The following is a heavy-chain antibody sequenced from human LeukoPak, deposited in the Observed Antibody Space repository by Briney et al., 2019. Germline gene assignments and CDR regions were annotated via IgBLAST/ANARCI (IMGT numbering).Heavy chain of an antibody. Sequence: GGSLRLSCAASGFAFSGSAMHWVRQASGKGLEWVGRIRSKANSYATAYAASVKGRFTISRDDSKNTAYLQMNSLKTEDTAVYYCTSRGGSLSYYMDVWGKGTTVTVSS. CDR1: GFAFSGSA. CDR2: IRSKANSYAT. V-gene: IGHV3-73*01. D-gene: IGHD2-15*01. J-gene: IGHJ6*03. CDR3: TSRGGSLSYYMDV.